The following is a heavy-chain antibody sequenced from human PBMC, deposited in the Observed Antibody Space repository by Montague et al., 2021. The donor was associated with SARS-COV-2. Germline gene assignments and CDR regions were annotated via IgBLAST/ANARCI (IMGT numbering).Heavy chain of an antibody. Sequence: SLRLSCAASGFIFSSFAMSWVRQAPGKGLEWVSAVRSSGGSPNYADPVKGRFTIYRDNSNNMLYLQMNGLRAEDTAVYYCAKDMWDLYYFDYWGQGTLVTVSS. CDR2: VRSSGGSP. J-gene: IGHJ4*02. CDR1: GFIFSSFA. V-gene: IGHV3-23*01. CDR3: AKDMWDLYYFDY. D-gene: IGHD1-26*01.